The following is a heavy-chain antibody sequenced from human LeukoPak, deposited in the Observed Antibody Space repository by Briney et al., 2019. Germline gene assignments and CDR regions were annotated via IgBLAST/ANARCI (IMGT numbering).Heavy chain of an antibody. CDR2: TYYSSSWYN. V-gene: IGHV6-1*01. CDR1: GDSVSTNRAG. Sequence: SQTLSLTCAISGDSVSTNRAGWNWIRQSPSRGLEWLGRTYYSSSWYNDYAVSVKSRLSISADTSKNQFSLLLSSVTPDDTAVYFCARGWLQSGFDYWGQGTLVTASS. J-gene: IGHJ4*02. D-gene: IGHD5-24*01. CDR3: ARGWLQSGFDY.